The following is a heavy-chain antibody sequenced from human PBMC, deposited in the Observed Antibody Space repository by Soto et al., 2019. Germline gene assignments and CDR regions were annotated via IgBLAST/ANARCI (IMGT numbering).Heavy chain of an antibody. V-gene: IGHV1-18*04. D-gene: IGHD6-13*01. CDR1: GYTFISYG. CDR3: ARDVAAAAGPTQLFDY. Sequence: ASVKVSCKASGYTFISYGFSWVRQAPGQGLEWMGWISAYNGNTNYAQKLQGRVTMTTDTSTSTAYMELRSLRSDDTAVYYCARDVAAAAGPTQLFDYWGQGTLVTVSS. CDR2: ISAYNGNT. J-gene: IGHJ4*02.